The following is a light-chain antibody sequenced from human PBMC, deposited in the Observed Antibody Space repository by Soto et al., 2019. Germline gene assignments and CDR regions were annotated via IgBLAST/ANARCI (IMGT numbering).Light chain of an antibody. CDR2: LAS. CDR1: QSLLHSDGYNY. V-gene: IGKV2-28*01. Sequence: DIVMTQSPLSLPVTPGEPASISCRSSQSLLHSDGYNYLNWYLQKPGPSPQLLVYLASSRASGVPDTFSSRGSGTDFTLEISRVEAEDVGVYYCMQFLQTPWTLGQGTKVEIK. CDR3: MQFLQTPWT. J-gene: IGKJ1*01.